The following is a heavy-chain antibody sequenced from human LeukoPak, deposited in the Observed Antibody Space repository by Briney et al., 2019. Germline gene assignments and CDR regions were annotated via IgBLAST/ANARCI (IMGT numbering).Heavy chain of an antibody. D-gene: IGHD4-17*01. CDR1: GITFSSYG. V-gene: IGHV3-23*01. CDR3: AKGGYGDHYYYYYYMDV. CDR2: ISSTGGTT. J-gene: IGHJ6*03. Sequence: GGSLRLSCAASGITFSSYGMSWVRQAPGKGLEWVSSISSTGGTTYYADSVKGRFTISRDNSKNTLYLQMNSLRVEDTAIYYCAKGGYGDHYYYYYYMDVWGKGTTVTISS.